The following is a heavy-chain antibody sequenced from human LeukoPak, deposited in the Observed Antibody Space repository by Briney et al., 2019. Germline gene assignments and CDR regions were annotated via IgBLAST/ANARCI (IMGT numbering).Heavy chain of an antibody. CDR3: ARVLDCGGDCYSTPDWYFDL. CDR2: IYYSGST. Sequence: SETLSLTCTVSGVSISSYYWSWIRQPPGKGLEWIGYIYYSGSTNYNPSLKSRVTISVDTSKNQFSLKLSSVTAADTAVYYCARVLDCGGDCYSTPDWYFDLWGRGALVTVSS. CDR1: GVSISSYY. V-gene: IGHV4-59*01. J-gene: IGHJ2*01. D-gene: IGHD2-21*02.